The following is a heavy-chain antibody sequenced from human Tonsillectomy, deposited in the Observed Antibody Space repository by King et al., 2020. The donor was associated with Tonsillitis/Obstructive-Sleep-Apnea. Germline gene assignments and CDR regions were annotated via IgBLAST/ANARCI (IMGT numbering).Heavy chain of an antibody. J-gene: IGHJ6*02. CDR3: ARDSTKYYGMDV. Sequence: QLVQSGGGLVKPGGSLRLSCAASGFTFSSYSMNWVRQAPGKGLEWVSSISSSSSYIYYGDSVKGRFTISRDNAKNSLYLQMNSLRAEDTAVYYCARDSTKYYGMDVWGQGTTVIVSS. CDR2: ISSSSSYI. D-gene: IGHD2/OR15-2a*01. CDR1: GFTFSSYS. V-gene: IGHV3-21*01.